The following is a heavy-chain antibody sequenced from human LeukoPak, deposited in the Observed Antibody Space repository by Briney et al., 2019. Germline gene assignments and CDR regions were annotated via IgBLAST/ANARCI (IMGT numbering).Heavy chain of an antibody. J-gene: IGHJ4*02. CDR2: IKQDGSEK. V-gene: IGHV3-7*01. CDR1: RFTFRNNW. D-gene: IGHD6-19*01. Sequence: GGSLRLSCAASRFTFRNNWMSWVRQAPGKGREWVANIKQDGSEKNYVDSVKGRFIISRDNAKNSLYLQMNSLRAEDTAVYYCARETPDSSGWDWGQGTLVTVSS. CDR3: ARETPDSSGWD.